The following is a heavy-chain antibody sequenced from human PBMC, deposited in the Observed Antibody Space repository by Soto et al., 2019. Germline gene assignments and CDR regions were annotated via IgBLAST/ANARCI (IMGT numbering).Heavy chain of an antibody. Sequence: PSETLSLTCTVSGGSISSGGYYWSWIRQHPGKGLEWIGYIYYSGNTYYNPSLKSRVTMSVDTSQNQSSLKLSSVTAADTAVYYCARGPQPDYDSSGYYFWFDPWGQGTLVTVSS. CDR3: ARGPQPDYDSSGYYFWFDP. V-gene: IGHV4-31*03. CDR1: GGSISSGGYY. D-gene: IGHD3-22*01. CDR2: IYYSGNT. J-gene: IGHJ5*02.